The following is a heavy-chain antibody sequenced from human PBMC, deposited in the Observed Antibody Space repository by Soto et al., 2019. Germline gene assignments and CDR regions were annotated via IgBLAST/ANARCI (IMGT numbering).Heavy chain of an antibody. J-gene: IGHJ4*02. V-gene: IGHV1-3*01. CDR2: INAGNGNT. CDR1: GYTFTSYA. D-gene: IGHD1-1*01. Sequence: ASVKVSCKASGYTFTSYAMHWVRQAPGQRLEWMGWINAGNGNTKYSQKFQGRVTMTRDTSASTAYMELRSLRSDDTAVYYCARDIERLAIPNYFDYWGQGTLVTVSS. CDR3: ARDIERLAIPNYFDY.